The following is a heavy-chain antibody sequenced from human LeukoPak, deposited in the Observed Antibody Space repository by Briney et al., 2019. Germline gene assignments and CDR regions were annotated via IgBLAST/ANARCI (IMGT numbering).Heavy chain of an antibody. CDR3: ARGYTLPTEYFQH. CDR2: IYYSGST. CDR1: GGSISSSSYY. V-gene: IGHV4-39*07. Sequence: PSETLSLTCTVSGGSISSSSYYWGWIRQPPGKGLEWIGSIYYSGSTYYNPSLKSRVTISVDTSKNQFSLKLSSVTAADTAAYYCARGYTLPTEYFQHWGQGTLVTVSS. J-gene: IGHJ1*01. D-gene: IGHD5-12*01.